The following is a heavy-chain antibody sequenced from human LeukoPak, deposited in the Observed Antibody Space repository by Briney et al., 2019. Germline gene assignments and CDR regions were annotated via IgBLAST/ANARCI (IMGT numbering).Heavy chain of an antibody. CDR3: ARVHSGSYYSPWFDP. J-gene: IGHJ5*02. Sequence: PGGSLRLSCTASGLTLSNYWMSWVRQAPGKGLEWVANIKQDGSEKYYVDSVKGRFTISRDNAKNSLYLQMNSLRAEDTAVYYCARVHSGSYYSPWFDPWGQGTLVTVSS. CDR2: IKQDGSEK. CDR1: GLTLSNYW. V-gene: IGHV3-7*01. D-gene: IGHD1-26*01.